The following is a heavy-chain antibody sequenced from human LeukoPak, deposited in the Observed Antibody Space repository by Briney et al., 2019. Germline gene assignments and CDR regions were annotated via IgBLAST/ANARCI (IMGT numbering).Heavy chain of an antibody. J-gene: IGHJ2*01. Sequence: PSETLSLTCAVAGGSISSGGYSWSWIRQPPGKGLEWIGYISHSGSTYYNPSLKSRVTISVDRSKNQFSLKLTSVTAADTAVYYCARYSSTWPYRYFDLWGRGTLVTVSS. CDR2: ISHSGST. V-gene: IGHV4-30-2*01. CDR3: ARYSSTWPYRYFDL. D-gene: IGHD6-13*01. CDR1: GGSISSGGYS.